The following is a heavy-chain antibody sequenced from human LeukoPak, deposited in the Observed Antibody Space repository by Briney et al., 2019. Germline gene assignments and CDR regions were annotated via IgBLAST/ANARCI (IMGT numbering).Heavy chain of an antibody. Sequence: SETLSLTCAAYRGSSSGYYWSWIRQSPGKGLEWIGDVDGSGRPSYNPSLQTRVTISGDTSKNHLSLKLTSVSAADTAIYYCASPATGNRDGFDYWSQGTLVSVSS. CDR1: RGSSSGYY. CDR3: ASPATGNRDGFDY. J-gene: IGHJ4*02. D-gene: IGHD5-24*01. CDR2: VDGSGRP. V-gene: IGHV4-34*01.